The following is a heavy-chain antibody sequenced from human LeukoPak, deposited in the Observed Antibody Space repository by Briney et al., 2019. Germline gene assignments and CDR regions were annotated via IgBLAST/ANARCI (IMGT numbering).Heavy chain of an antibody. J-gene: IGHJ1*01. CDR2: IYYSGST. CDR1: GGSISSYY. Sequence: PSETLSLTCTVSGGSISSYYWSWIRQPPGKGLEWIGYIYYSGSTNYNPSLKSRVTISVDTSKNQFSLKLGSVTAADTAVYYCAKGAEYFQYWGQGTLVTVSS. V-gene: IGHV4-59*08. CDR3: AKGAEYFQY.